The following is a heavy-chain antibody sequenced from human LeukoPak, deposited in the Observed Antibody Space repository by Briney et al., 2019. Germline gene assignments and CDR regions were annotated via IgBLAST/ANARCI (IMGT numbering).Heavy chain of an antibody. V-gene: IGHV3-30*02. CDR3: AKDFEWHPVPYYFDY. D-gene: IGHD3-3*01. J-gene: IGHJ4*02. CDR2: IRFDGSNK. Sequence: GGSLRLSCAASGFTFSDYGMHWVRQAPGKGLEWVAVIRFDGSNKYYADSVNGRFTISRDNSKNTLYLQMNSLRAEDTAVYYYAKDFEWHPVPYYFDYWGQGTLVTVSS. CDR1: GFTFSDYG.